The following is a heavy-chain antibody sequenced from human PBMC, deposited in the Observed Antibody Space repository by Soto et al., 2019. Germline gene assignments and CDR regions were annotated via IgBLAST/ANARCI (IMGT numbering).Heavy chain of an antibody. CDR2: TYYRSKWHN. J-gene: IGHJ4*02. CDR3: VKLEGGTGDY. CDR1: GDSVSSNSAA. Sequence: SQTLSLTCAISGDSVSSNSAAWNWIRQSPSRGLEWLGRTYYRSKWHNDYAVSAKSRIRINPDTSKNQFSLQLNSVTPEDTAVYYCVKLEGGTGDYWGQGTPVTVSS. D-gene: IGHD1-26*01. V-gene: IGHV6-1*01.